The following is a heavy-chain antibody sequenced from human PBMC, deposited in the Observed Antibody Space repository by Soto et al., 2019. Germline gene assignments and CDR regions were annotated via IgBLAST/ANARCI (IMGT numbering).Heavy chain of an antibody. D-gene: IGHD1-7*01. CDR2: IIPIFDTA. Sequence: QVQLVQSGAEVKKPGSSVKGSCKASGGTFSSYAISWVRQAPGQGFEWMGGIIPIFDTANYAQKFQGRVTPTADKSTSTAYMELRRLRSEDTAEYYCASQRGVTRTYEHYSGMDVRAQGTTVTVSA. J-gene: IGHJ6*01. CDR3: ASQRGVTRTYEHYSGMDV. CDR1: GGTFSSYA. V-gene: IGHV1-69*06.